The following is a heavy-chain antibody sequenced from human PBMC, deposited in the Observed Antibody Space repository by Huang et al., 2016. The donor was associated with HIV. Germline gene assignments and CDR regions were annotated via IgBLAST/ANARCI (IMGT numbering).Heavy chain of an antibody. V-gene: IGHV3-9*01. J-gene: IGHJ4*02. CDR1: GVNCDDYA. CDR2: NSWKTEFK. Sequence: EVQLAETGGGLIKPGQSLTPTGTVSGVNCDDYAMHWVRQYRGKGLEWVVSNSWKTEFKNYAASVKGRFTISRDSAKNSVFLQMNSLRPEDTALYYCAKGAVAGRRGPLDYWGQGTLVTVSS. D-gene: IGHD6-19*01. CDR3: AKGAVAGRRGPLDY.